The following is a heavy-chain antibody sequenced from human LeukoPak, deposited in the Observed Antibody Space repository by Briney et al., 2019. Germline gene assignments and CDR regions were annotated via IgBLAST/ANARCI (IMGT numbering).Heavy chain of an antibody. V-gene: IGHV3-74*01. CDR3: ARGGVGLIDY. CDR1: GFTFSSYW. CDR2: INSDGSST. D-gene: IGHD1-26*01. J-gene: IGHJ4*02. Sequence: GSLRLSCAASGFTFSSYWMHWVRQAPGKGPVWVSRINSDGSSTSYADSVKGRFTISRDNAKNTLYLQMNSLRAEDTAVYYCARGGVGLIDYWGQGTLVTVSS.